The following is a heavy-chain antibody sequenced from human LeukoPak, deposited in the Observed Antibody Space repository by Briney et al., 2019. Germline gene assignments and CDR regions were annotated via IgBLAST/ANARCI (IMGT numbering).Heavy chain of an antibody. CDR3: ATPIVVVPAAICPDCAFDI. Sequence: ASVKVSCKASGYTFTSYDINWVRQATGQGLEWMGWMNPNSGNTGYAQKFQGRVTITTDESTSTAYMELSSLRSEDTAVYYCATPIVVVPAAICPDCAFDIWGQGTMVTVSS. D-gene: IGHD2-2*01. CDR2: MNPNSGNT. J-gene: IGHJ3*02. CDR1: GYTFTSYD. V-gene: IGHV1-8*01.